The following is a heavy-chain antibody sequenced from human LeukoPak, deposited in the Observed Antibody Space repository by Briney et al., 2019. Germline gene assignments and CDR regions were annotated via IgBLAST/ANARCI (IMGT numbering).Heavy chain of an antibody. D-gene: IGHD3-22*01. CDR1: GFTLSNYA. J-gene: IGHJ4*02. CDR2: LSGSGGTI. CDR3: AREIDSSGYQANYFDY. Sequence: GGSLRLSCEASGFTLSNYAMSWVRQAPGKGLEWVSTLSGSGGTIYYADSVKGRFTISRDNSKNTLYPQVNSLRAEDTAIYYCAREIDSSGYQANYFDYWGQGTLVTVSS. V-gene: IGHV3-23*01.